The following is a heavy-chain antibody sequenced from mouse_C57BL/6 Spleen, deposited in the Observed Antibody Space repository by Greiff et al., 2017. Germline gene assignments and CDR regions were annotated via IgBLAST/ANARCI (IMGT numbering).Heavy chain of an antibody. CDR1: GYTFTSYW. Sequence: QVQLQQSGAELAKPGASVKLSCKASGYTFTSYWMHWVQQRPGQGLEWIGYINPSSGSTKYNQKFKDKATLTADKSSSTAYMQLSSLTYEDSAVYYCARSYYSKLREAMDYWGQGTSVTVSS. V-gene: IGHV1-7*01. CDR3: ARSYYSKLREAMDY. J-gene: IGHJ4*01. D-gene: IGHD2-5*01. CDR2: INPSSGST.